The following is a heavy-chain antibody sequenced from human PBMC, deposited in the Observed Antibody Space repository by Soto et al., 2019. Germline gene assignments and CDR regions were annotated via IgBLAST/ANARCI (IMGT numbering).Heavy chain of an antibody. CDR2: ISRSSSTI. CDR3: ARDALALAV. D-gene: IGHD2-21*01. Sequence: GGSLRLSCAASGFTFSSYGMHWVRQAPGKGLEWVSYISRSSSTIYYADSVKGRFTISRDNAENSLYLQMNSLRAEDTAVYYCARDALALAVWGQGTTVTVSS. J-gene: IGHJ6*02. V-gene: IGHV3-48*01. CDR1: GFTFSSYG.